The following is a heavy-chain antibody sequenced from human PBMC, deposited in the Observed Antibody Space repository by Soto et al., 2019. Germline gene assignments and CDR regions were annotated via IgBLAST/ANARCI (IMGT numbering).Heavy chain of an antibody. CDR1: GFTFSSYA. CDR2: ISGNGGST. V-gene: IGHV3-23*01. D-gene: IGHD7-27*01. Sequence: GGSLRLSCAASGFTFSSYAMSWVRQAPGKGLEWVSAISGNGGSTYYADSVKGRFTISRDNSKNTLYLQMNSLRAEDTAVYDCAKAAGDPKPQIGAFDIWGQGTMVTVSS. J-gene: IGHJ3*02. CDR3: AKAAGDPKPQIGAFDI.